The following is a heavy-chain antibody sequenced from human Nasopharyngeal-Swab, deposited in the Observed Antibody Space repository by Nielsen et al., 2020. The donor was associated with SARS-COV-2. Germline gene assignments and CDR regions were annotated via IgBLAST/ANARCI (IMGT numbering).Heavy chain of an antibody. V-gene: IGHV3-23*01. CDR1: GFTFSSYA. Sequence: GESLKISCAASGFTFSSYAMSWVRQAPGKGLEWVSAISGSGGSTYYADSVKGRFTISRDNSKNTLYLQMNSLRAEDTAVYYCAKAYCPKLLRDAFDIWGQGTMVTVSS. J-gene: IGHJ3*02. D-gene: IGHD2-15*01. CDR3: AKAYCPKLLRDAFDI. CDR2: ISGSGGST.